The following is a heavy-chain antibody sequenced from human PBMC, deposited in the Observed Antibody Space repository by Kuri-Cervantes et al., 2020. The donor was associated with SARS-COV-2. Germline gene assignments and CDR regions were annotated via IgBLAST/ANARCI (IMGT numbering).Heavy chain of an antibody. Sequence: GGSLRLSCSASGSTFNAYSMHWVRQAPGKGLEYVSAISSNGETTYYADSVKGRFIISRDNSKNTLFLQMSGLRAEDTAVYFCVTRGGSEAFDVWGQGTMVTVSS. J-gene: IGHJ3*01. V-gene: IGHV3-64D*06. CDR3: VTRGGSEAFDV. CDR1: GSTFNAYS. CDR2: ISSNGETT. D-gene: IGHD1-1*01.